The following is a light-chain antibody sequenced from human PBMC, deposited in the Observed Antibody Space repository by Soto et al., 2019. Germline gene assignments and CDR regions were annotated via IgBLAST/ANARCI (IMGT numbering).Light chain of an antibody. V-gene: IGKV3-20*01. CDR1: HSVSSSY. CDR2: RAS. J-gene: IGKJ4*01. CDR3: QQYGSSPLT. Sequence: EIVLTQSPGTLSLSPGERATLSCRASHSVSSSYLAWYQQKPGQAPKVLIYRASSRATGIPDRFSGSGSGTDFTLTISRLEPEDFAVYYCQQYGSSPLTFGGGTKVDIK.